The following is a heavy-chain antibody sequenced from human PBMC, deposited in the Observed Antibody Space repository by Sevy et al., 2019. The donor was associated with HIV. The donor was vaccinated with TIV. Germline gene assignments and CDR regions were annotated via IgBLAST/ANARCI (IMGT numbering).Heavy chain of an antibody. V-gene: IGHV3-73*01. J-gene: IGHJ3*02. CDR3: TRRAAYCGGDCYYDAFDI. CDR2: HRSKANSYAT. D-gene: IGHD2-21*01. CDR1: GFTFSGSA. Sequence: GGSLRLSCAASGFTFSGSAMHWVRQASGKGLEWVGRHRSKANSYATAYAASVKGRFTISRDDSKNTAYLQMNSLKTEDTAVYYCTRRAAYCGGDCYYDAFDIWGQGTMVTVSS.